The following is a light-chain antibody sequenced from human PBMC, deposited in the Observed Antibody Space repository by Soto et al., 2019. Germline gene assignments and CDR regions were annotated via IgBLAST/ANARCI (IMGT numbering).Light chain of an antibody. CDR3: QQRSNWPVT. J-gene: IGKJ1*01. Sequence: EIVLTQSQGSLSLSPGERATLSCRASQRVSSDLAWYQQKPGQAPRLLSYDAYTRATGISARFSGSGSGTDCTLSISSLELEDCAVYYCQQRSNWPVTCGQGIKVEV. CDR2: DAY. CDR1: QRVSSD. V-gene: IGKV3-11*01.